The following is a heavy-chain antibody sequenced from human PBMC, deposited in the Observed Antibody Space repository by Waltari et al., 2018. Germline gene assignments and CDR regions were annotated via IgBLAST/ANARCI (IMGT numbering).Heavy chain of an antibody. V-gene: IGHV4-38-2*01. CDR2: VSHGGGP. CDR1: GYSMSDGSS. J-gene: IGHJ4*02. Sequence: QLQLQESGPGVVKPSETLSLTCGVSGYSMSDGSSWGWLRQPPGKGLEWIGTVSHGGGPYYIPSLKNRLTISVDTTKNQFSLRLSSVTAADTAVYYCARSTVIDSYFDSWGQGTLVTVSS. CDR3: ARSTVIDSYFDS. D-gene: IGHD3-22*01.